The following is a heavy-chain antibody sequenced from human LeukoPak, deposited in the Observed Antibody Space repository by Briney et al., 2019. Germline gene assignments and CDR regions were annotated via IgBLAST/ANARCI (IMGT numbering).Heavy chain of an antibody. CDR1: GYRFNSYW. CDR2: ISPDDSET. V-gene: IGHV5-51*01. J-gene: IGHJ6*03. Sequence: GESLKISSKGSGYRFNSYWIGWVRQMPGKGLEWMRIISPDDSETRYSPSFQGLVTISVDKSIDTAYLQWSSLKASDTAIYYCARHKRPDYYDRSGYYYYHYMDVWGKGTAVTVSS. CDR3: ARHKRPDYYDRSGYYYYHYMDV. D-gene: IGHD3-22*01.